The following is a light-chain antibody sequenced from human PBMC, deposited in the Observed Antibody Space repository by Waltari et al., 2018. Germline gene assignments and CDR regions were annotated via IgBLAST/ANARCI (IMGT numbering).Light chain of an antibody. V-gene: IGKV3-11*01. CDR3: QLRSNRPPYA. CDR2: DAS. J-gene: IGKJ2*01. CDR1: QSVGRS. Sequence: EIVLTQSPATLSLSPGPRATLSCRASQSVGRSLGWYQQKVGQAPRLLIFDASNRATGVPARFSGSGSGIEFTLTISRLEPDDFAVYYCQLRSNRPPYAFGQGTKLEMK.